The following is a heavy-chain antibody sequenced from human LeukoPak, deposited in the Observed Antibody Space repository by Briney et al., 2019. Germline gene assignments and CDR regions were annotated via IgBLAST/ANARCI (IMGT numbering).Heavy chain of an antibody. Sequence: SQTLSLTCAISGDSVSSDGATWNWIRQSPSRGLEWLGRTYYRSKWYNDYALSVKSRITINPDTSRNQFSLQVKSVTPEDTAVYYCARGTRYSSGWTFDYWGQGTLVAVSS. J-gene: IGHJ4*02. D-gene: IGHD6-19*01. V-gene: IGHV6-1*01. CDR3: ARGTRYSSGWTFDY. CDR2: TYYRSKWYN. CDR1: GDSVSSDGAT.